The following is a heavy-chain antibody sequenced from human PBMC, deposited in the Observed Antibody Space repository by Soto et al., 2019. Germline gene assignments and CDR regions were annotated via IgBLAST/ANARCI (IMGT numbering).Heavy chain of an antibody. V-gene: IGHV2-5*02. J-gene: IGHJ6*02. D-gene: IGHD2-15*01. CDR2: IYWDDDK. CDR3: AYLPCSGGSCDWFSYSGMDV. Sequence: QITLKESGPTLVKPTQTLTLTCTFSGFSLSTSGVGVAWIRQPPGKALEWLALIYWDDDKRYRPSLETRLTIPNYTPXNQVVLTMTNMDSVDTATYYCAYLPCSGGSCDWFSYSGMDVWGQGTTVTVSS. CDR1: GFSLSTSGVG.